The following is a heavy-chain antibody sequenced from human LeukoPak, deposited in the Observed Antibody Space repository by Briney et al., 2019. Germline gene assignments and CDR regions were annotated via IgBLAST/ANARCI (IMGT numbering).Heavy chain of an antibody. D-gene: IGHD3-10*02. V-gene: IGHV3-48*03. Sequence: GGSLRLSCAASGFTFSSYEMDWVRQAPGKGLEWVSYISSSGSTIYYAGSVKGRFTISRDNAKNSLYLQMNSLRAEDTAVYYCAELGITMIGGVWGKETTVTISS. CDR3: AELGITMIGGV. CDR2: ISSSGSTI. J-gene: IGHJ6*04. CDR1: GFTFSSYE.